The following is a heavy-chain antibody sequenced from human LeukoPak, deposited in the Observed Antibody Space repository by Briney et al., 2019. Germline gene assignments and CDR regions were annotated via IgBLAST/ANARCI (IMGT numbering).Heavy chain of an antibody. D-gene: IGHD2-15*01. CDR2: FDPEDGET. CDR3: ATSSSGYCSGGSCYMWDY. V-gene: IGHV1-24*01. J-gene: IGHJ4*02. Sequence: ASVKVSCKVSGYTLTELSMHWVRQAPGKGLEWMGGFDPEDGETIYAQKFQGRVTMTEDTSTDTAYMELSSLRSEDTAVYYCATSSSGYCSGGSCYMWDYWGQGTLVTVSS. CDR1: GYTLTELS.